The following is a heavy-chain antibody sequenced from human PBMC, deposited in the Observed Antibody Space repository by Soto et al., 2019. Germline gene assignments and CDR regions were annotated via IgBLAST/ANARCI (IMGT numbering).Heavy chain of an antibody. CDR2: VYYTGST. D-gene: IGHD2-2*01. J-gene: IGHJ4*02. CDR1: GGSINSYY. Sequence: QVQLQESGPGLVKPSETLSLTCTVSGGSINSYYWSWIRQPPGKGLEWIGYVYYTGSTNYNPSLKSRVNISVDTSKNQFSLRLSSVTAADTAVYYCARYYCTSTTCFYFDYWGQGTLVTVSS. CDR3: ARYYCTSTTCFYFDY. V-gene: IGHV4-59*01.